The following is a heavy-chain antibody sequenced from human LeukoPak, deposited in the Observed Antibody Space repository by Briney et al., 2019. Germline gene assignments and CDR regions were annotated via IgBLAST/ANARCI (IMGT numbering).Heavy chain of an antibody. CDR2: VHPGNSET. Sequence: GESLKISCKGSRDSFTNHWIGWVRQMPGKALEWVAIVHPGNSETRYSPSFQGHVSISADKSIRTAYLQWSSLEASDTAIYYCAIHNNYAFENLGQGTLVAVSS. CDR3: AIHNNYAFEN. J-gene: IGHJ4*02. V-gene: IGHV5-51*01. CDR1: RDSFTNHW. D-gene: IGHD5-18*01.